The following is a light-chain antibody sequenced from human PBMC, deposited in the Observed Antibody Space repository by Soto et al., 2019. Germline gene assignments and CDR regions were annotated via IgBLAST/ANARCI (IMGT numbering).Light chain of an antibody. Sequence: EIVMTQSPATLSVSPGDRATLSCRASQSVSSNLAWYQQKPGQAPSLLIYGASTRATGIPARFSGSGSGTEFTLTISSLQSEDFAVYYWQQYNKWPGTFGQGTKVEIK. CDR2: GAS. CDR3: QQYNKWPGT. J-gene: IGKJ1*01. V-gene: IGKV3-15*01. CDR1: QSVSSN.